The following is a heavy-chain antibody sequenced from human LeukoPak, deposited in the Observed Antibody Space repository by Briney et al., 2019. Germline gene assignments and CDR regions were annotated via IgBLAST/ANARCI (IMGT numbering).Heavy chain of an antibody. V-gene: IGHV4-59*01. J-gene: IGHJ4*02. CDR3: AALGELSVY. D-gene: IGHD3-10*01. CDR1: GGSISSYY. Sequence: SETLSLTCTVSGGSISSYYWSWIRQPPGEGLEWIGYIYYSGSTNYNPSLKSRVTISVDTSKNQFSLKLSSVTAADTAVYYCAALGELSVYWGQGTLVTVSS. CDR2: IYYSGST.